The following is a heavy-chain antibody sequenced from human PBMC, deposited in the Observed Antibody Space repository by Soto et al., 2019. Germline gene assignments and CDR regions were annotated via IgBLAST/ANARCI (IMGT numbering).Heavy chain of an antibody. Sequence: QVQLVESGGGVVQPGRSLRLSCAASGFTFSSYAMHWVRQAPGKGLEWVAVISYDGSNKYYADSVKGRFTISRDNYKNTLYFQVHSLRDEDKAVYYCAREPYDWLFDPGGQGTLVTVSS. CDR1: GFTFSSYA. V-gene: IGHV3-30-3*01. CDR2: ISYDGSNK. CDR3: AREPYDWLFDP. J-gene: IGHJ5*02. D-gene: IGHD1-20*01.